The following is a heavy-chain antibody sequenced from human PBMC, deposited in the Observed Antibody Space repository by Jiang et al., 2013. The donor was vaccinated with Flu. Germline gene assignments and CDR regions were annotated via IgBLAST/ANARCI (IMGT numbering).Heavy chain of an antibody. J-gene: IGHJ4*02. CDR1: GYTFTGYY. Sequence: SGAEVKKPGASVKVSCKASGYTFTGYYMHWVRQAPGQGLEWMGWINPNSGGTNYAQKLQGRVTMTTDTSTSTAYMELRSLRSDDTAVYYCARDRGNGRKGFGYWGQGTLVTVSS. V-gene: IGHV1-2*02. CDR2: INPNSGGT. D-gene: IGHD1-26*01. CDR3: ARDRGNGRKGFGY.